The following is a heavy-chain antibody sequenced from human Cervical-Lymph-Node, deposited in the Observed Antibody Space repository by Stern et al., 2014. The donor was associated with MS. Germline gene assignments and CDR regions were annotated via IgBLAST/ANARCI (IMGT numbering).Heavy chain of an antibody. Sequence: VQLEESGPGLVKPSETLSLTCLISGGSISTYYWSWVRQPPGKGLEWIGYIYYSGNTNYNPSLKSRVAMSVDTSKNQLSLKQGYVTAADSAVYYCARDDGYSGYDSWGQGTLVTVSS. CDR2: IYYSGNT. V-gene: IGHV4-59*01. D-gene: IGHD5-12*01. CDR3: ARDDGYSGYDS. J-gene: IGHJ4*02. CDR1: GGSISTYY.